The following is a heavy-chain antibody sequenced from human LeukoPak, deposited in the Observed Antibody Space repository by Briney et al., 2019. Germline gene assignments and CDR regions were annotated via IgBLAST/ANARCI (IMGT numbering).Heavy chain of an antibody. CDR1: GFTFSSYW. J-gene: IGHJ5*02. Sequence: GGSLRLSCAASGFTFSSYWMSWVRQAPGKGLEWVANIKQDGSEKYYVDSVKGRFTISRDNAKNSLYLQMNSLRAEDTAVYYCARDIGPKYCSSTSCHLNWFDPWGQGTLVTVSS. CDR3: ARDIGPKYCSSTSCHLNWFDP. V-gene: IGHV3-7*01. D-gene: IGHD2-2*01. CDR2: IKQDGSEK.